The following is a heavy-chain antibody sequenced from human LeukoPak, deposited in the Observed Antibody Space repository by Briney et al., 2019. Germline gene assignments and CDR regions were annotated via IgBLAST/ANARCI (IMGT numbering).Heavy chain of an antibody. V-gene: IGHV4-61*02. Sequence: SETLSLTCTGSGVSSSSGSYYWSWIRQPAGKGLEWIGRIYTSGSTNYNPSLKSRDTISVDTSKNQFSLRLSSVTAADTAVYYCTSSNALVWGYFDYWGQGTLVTVSS. D-gene: IGHD7-27*01. CDR3: TSSNALVWGYFDY. CDR1: GVSSSSGSYY. J-gene: IGHJ4*02. CDR2: IYTSGST.